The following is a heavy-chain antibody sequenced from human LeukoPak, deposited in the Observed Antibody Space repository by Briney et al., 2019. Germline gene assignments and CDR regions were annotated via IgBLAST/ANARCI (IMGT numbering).Heavy chain of an antibody. J-gene: IGHJ4*02. V-gene: IGHV3-7*01. CDR3: ARDTDCSSTSCYVNALDY. CDR2: IKQDGSEK. Sequence: PGGSLRLSCAASGFTFSSYWMSWVRQAPGKGLEWVANIKQDGSEKYYVDSVKGRFTISRDNAKNSLYLQMNSLRAEDTAVYYCARDTDCSSTSCYVNALDYWGQGTLVTVSS. CDR1: GFTFSSYW. D-gene: IGHD2-2*01.